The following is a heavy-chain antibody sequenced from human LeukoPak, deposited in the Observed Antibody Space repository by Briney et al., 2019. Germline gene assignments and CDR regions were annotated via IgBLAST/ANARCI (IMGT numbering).Heavy chain of an antibody. CDR2: IRYDGSNK. CDR3: ARGITYYDILTGYSSYYYMDV. J-gene: IGHJ6*03. CDR1: GFTLSSYA. D-gene: IGHD3-9*01. Sequence: GGSLRLSCAASGFTLSSYAMHWVRQAPGKGLEWVAFIRYDGSNKYYADSVKGRFTISRDNSKNTLYLQMNSLRAEDTAVYYCARGITYYDILTGYSSYYYMDVWGKGTTVTVSS. V-gene: IGHV3-30*02.